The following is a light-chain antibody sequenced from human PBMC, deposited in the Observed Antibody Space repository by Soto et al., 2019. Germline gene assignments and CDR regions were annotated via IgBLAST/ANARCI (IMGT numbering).Light chain of an antibody. V-gene: IGKV3-15*01. Sequence: TQSPDTLSASPGERATLSCRASQSVSSNLAWYQQKPGQAPRLLIYGASTRATGIPARFSGSGSGTEFTLTISSLQSEDFAVYYCQQYNNWPQTFGQGTKVDI. CDR2: GAS. J-gene: IGKJ1*01. CDR1: QSVSSN. CDR3: QQYNNWPQT.